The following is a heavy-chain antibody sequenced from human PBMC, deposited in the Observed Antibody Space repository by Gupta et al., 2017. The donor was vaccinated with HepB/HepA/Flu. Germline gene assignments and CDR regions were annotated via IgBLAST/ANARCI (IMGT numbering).Heavy chain of an antibody. CDR2: INWNGGTT. Sequence: EVQLAESGGGVLRPGGSLRLSCAALGSTFYDHGMRWVRQAPGKGLEWVSGINWNGGTTAYADSVKGRFTISRNNAKNSLYLQMNSLRAEDTALYYCARVHYGPGSLYTLAYWGQGTLVTVSS. CDR3: ARVHYGPGSLYTLAY. V-gene: IGHV3-20*04. D-gene: IGHD3-10*01. CDR1: GSTFYDHG. J-gene: IGHJ4*02.